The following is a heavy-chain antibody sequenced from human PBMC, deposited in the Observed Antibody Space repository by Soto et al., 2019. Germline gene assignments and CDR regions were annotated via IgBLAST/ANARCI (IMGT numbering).Heavy chain of an antibody. Sequence: SETLSLTCAVYGGSCSGDYWSWIRQPPGKGLEWIGEINHSGSTNYNPSLKSRVTISVDTSKNQFSLKLSSVTAADTAVYYCARGVLRYFDWSRGDWFDPWGQGTLVTVSS. CDR3: ARGVLRYFDWSRGDWFDP. D-gene: IGHD3-9*01. V-gene: IGHV4-34*01. J-gene: IGHJ5*02. CDR2: INHSGST. CDR1: GGSCSGDY.